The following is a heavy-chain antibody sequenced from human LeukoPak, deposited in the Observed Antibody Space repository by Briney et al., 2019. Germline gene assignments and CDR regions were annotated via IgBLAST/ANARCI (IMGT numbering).Heavy chain of an antibody. J-gene: IGHJ5*02. CDR3: ARVWGRRIAARPGYNWFDP. CDR2: INHSGST. V-gene: IGHV4-34*01. CDR1: GGSFSGYY. D-gene: IGHD6-6*01. Sequence: SETLSLTCAVYGGSFSGYYWSWIRQPPGKGLEWIGEINHSGSTNYNPSLKSRVTISVDTSKNQFPLKLSSVTAADTAVYYCARVWGRRIAARPGYNWFDPWGQGTLVTVSS.